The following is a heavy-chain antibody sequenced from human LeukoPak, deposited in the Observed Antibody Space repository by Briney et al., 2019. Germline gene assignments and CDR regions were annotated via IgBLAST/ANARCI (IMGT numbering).Heavy chain of an antibody. CDR2: INHSGST. J-gene: IGHJ5*02. V-gene: IGHV4-34*01. CDR3: ARGRGLLRAGLDP. CDR1: GGSFSGYY. D-gene: IGHD1-26*01. Sequence: SETLSLTCAVYGGSFSGYYWSWIRQPPGKGLEWIGEINHSGSTNYNPSLKSRVTISVDTSKNQFSLKLSSVTAADTAVYYCARGRGLLRAGLDPWGQGTLVTVSS.